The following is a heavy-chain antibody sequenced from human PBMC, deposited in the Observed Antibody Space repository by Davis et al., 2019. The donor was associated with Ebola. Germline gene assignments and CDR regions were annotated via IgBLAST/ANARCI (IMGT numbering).Heavy chain of an antibody. Sequence: GESLKISCAASGFTFSYYAMSWVRQAPGKGLEWVSAISGSGGSTYYADSVKGRFTISRDNAKSSLYLQMNSLRAEDTAVYYCARAPDKAYQALYRCFDYWGQGTLVTVSS. D-gene: IGHD2-2*02. J-gene: IGHJ4*02. CDR3: ARAPDKAYQALYRCFDY. V-gene: IGHV3-23*01. CDR1: GFTFSYYA. CDR2: ISGSGGST.